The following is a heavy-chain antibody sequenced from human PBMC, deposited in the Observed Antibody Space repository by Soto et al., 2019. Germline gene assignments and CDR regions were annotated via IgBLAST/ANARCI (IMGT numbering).Heavy chain of an antibody. D-gene: IGHD6-13*01. CDR1: EGTFNSYA. V-gene: IGHV1-69*01. CDR2: IIPYYNTL. Sequence: QAQVVQSGAEVRKPGSSVKLSCKASEGTFNSYAIAWVRQAPGQGLEWMGGIIPYYNTLNYAQKFQDRVTITAEDSTNTVYMELSSLRSDDTAVYFCASGASSWYPYFFDSWAQGTLVTVSS. CDR3: ASGASSWYPYFFDS. J-gene: IGHJ4*02.